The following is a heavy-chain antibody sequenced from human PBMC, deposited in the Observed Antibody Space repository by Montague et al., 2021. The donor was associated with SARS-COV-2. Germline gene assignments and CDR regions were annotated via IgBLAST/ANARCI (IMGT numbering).Heavy chain of an antibody. CDR1: GFTFSNFF. CDR2: ITSSGDYI. CDR3: ARELGRAGAFDI. J-gene: IGHJ3*02. V-gene: IGHV3-21*01. Sequence: SLRLSCAASGFTFSNFFINWVRQAPGKGLEWVSAITSSGDYICYADSVKGRFTGSRDNAKNTVYLQMSSLRAEDTAVYYCARELGRAGAFDIWGQGTAVTVSS.